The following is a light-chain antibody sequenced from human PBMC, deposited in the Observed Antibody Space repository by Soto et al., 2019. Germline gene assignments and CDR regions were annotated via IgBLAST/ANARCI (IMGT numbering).Light chain of an antibody. V-gene: IGKV3-20*01. CDR2: STS. CDR1: QSVGSSW. J-gene: IGKJ1*01. Sequence: EIVLTQSPGTLSLSPGERATLSCRASQSVGSSWLAWYQQKPGQAPRLLIYSTSSRATGSPDRFSGSGSGTDLTLTISRLEPEDVAVYYCQQYDSSLWTFGQGTKVEIK. CDR3: QQYDSSLWT.